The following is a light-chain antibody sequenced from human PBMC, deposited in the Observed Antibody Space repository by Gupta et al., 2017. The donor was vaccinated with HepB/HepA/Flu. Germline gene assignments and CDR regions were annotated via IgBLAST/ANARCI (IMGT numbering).Light chain of an antibody. V-gene: IGLV10-54*01. Sequence: AGLTQPPSVSKGLRQTATLTCTGNSNNVGNQGAAWLQQHQGHPPKLLFYRNNNRPSGISERLSASRSGNTASLTITGLQPEDEADYYCSAWDSSRSAWVFGGGTKLTVL. J-gene: IGLJ3*02. CDR3: SAWDSSRSAWV. CDR2: RNN. CDR1: SNNVGNQG.